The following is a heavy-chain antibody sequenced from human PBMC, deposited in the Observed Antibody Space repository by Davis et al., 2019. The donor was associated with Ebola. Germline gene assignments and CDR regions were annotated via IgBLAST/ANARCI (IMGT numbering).Heavy chain of an antibody. J-gene: IGHJ3*02. Sequence: SVKVSCKASGGTFSSYAISWVRQAPGQGLEWMGRIIPILGIANYAQKFQGRVTITADKSTSTAYMELSSLRSEDTAVYYCATVTYYYDSSGYYSHAFDIWGQGTMVTVSS. V-gene: IGHV1-69*04. CDR3: ATVTYYYDSSGYYSHAFDI. CDR2: IIPILGIA. CDR1: GGTFSSYA. D-gene: IGHD3-22*01.